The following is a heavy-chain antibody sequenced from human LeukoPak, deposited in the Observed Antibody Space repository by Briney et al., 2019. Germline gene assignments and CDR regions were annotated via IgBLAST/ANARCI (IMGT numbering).Heavy chain of an antibody. D-gene: IGHD1-26*01. Sequence: SETLSLTCTVSGGSISSYYWSWIRQPPGKGLEWIGYIYYSGSTNYNPSLKSRVTISADTSKNQFSLKVSSVTAADTAVYYCARVTYSMNGMDVWGQGTTVTVSS. CDR3: ARVTYSMNGMDV. V-gene: IGHV4-59*01. J-gene: IGHJ6*02. CDR2: IYYSGST. CDR1: GGSISSYY.